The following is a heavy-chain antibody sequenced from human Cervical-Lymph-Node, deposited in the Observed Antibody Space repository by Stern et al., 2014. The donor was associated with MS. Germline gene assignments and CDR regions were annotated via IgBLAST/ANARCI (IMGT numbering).Heavy chain of an antibody. CDR3: ARGLLGSENAFDI. D-gene: IGHD2-15*01. CDR2: SIAYNGNT. V-gene: IGHV1-18*01. CDR1: GYTFTSYG. J-gene: IGHJ3*02. Sequence: QVQLGQSGAEVKKPWASVKVSCKASGYTFTSYGISWVRQAPGQGLELMGWSIAYNGNTNYAQKLQGRGTMTEDTSTSTAYMELRSLRSDDTAVYYCARGLLGSENAFDIWGQGTMVTVSS.